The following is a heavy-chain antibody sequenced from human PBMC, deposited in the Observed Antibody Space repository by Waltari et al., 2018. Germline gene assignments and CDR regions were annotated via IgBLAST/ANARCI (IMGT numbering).Heavy chain of an antibody. J-gene: IGHJ4*02. Sequence: LLVQSGTEVMKPGASVKVSCKISSDAIPEHYIHWVRQAPGQGLEWMGWINPNGGATNYAQTFRGTITVTWDTSIITSYMEISGLRSADTATYFCAREYCGGECRLFDYWGQGTRVIVSS. CDR2: INPNGGAT. CDR1: SDAIPEHY. CDR3: AREYCGGECRLFDY. V-gene: IGHV1-2*02. D-gene: IGHD2-21*01.